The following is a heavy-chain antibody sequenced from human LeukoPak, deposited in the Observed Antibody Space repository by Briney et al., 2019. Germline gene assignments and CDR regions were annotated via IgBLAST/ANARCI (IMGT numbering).Heavy chain of an antibody. CDR2: ISGSGGST. D-gene: IGHD2-15*01. CDR1: GFTFSSYA. V-gene: IGHV3-23*01. CDR3: AKDGFGCSGGSCYFDY. Sequence: PGGSLRLSCAASGFTFSSYAMSWVRQAPGKGLEWLSAISGSGGSTYYADSVKGRFTISRDNSKNTLYLQMNSLRAEDTAVYYCAKDGFGCSGGSCYFDYWGQGTLVTVSS. J-gene: IGHJ4*02.